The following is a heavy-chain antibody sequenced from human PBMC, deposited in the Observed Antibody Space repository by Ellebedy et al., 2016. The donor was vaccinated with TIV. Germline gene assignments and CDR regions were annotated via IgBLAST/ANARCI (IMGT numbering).Heavy chain of an antibody. V-gene: IGHV3-30-3*01. Sequence: GGSLRLXXAASGFTFSSYAMHWVRQAPGKGLEWVALISYDGSNKNYVDSVKGRFTISRDNSKNTLYLQMNSLRVEDTAVYYCARGGDYGSGSGDIFDIWGQGTMVTVSS. CDR1: GFTFSSYA. J-gene: IGHJ3*02. CDR3: ARGGDYGSGSGDIFDI. CDR2: ISYDGSNK. D-gene: IGHD3-10*01.